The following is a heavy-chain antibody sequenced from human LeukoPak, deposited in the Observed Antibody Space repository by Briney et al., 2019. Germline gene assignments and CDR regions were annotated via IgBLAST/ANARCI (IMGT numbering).Heavy chain of an antibody. CDR2: IYYSGST. CDR3: ARVLSDSGGHYRYYFDY. J-gene: IGHJ4*02. D-gene: IGHD3-22*01. CDR1: GGSISSSSYY. V-gene: IGHV4-39*07. Sequence: SETLSLTCTVSGGSISSSSYYWGWIRQPPGKGLEWIASIYYSGSTYYNPSLKSRVTISIDTSKNQFSLKLSSVTAADTAVYYCARVLSDSGGHYRYYFDYWGQGTLVTVPS.